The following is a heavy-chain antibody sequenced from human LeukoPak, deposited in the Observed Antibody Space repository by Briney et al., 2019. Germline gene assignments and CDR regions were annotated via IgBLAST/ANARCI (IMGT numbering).Heavy chain of an antibody. CDR2: INAGNGNT. V-gene: IGHV1-3*01. Sequence: GASVKVSCKASGYTFTSNAMHWVRQAPGQRLEWMGWINAGNGNTKYSQKFQGRVTITRDTSASTAYMELSSLRSEDTAVYYCARDQITMIVVGSPYWFDPWGQGALVTVSS. J-gene: IGHJ5*02. D-gene: IGHD3-22*01. CDR1: GYTFTSNA. CDR3: ARDQITMIVVGSPYWFDP.